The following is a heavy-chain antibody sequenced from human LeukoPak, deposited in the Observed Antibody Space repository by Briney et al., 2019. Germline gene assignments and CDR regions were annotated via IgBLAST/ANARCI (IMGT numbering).Heavy chain of an antibody. CDR2: MSYSGTP. CDR1: GDSINSGDSY. Sequence: PSETLSLTCTVSGDSINSGDSYWSWIRQPPGKSLEWIGYMSYSGTPYYNPSLRGRVAISGDTSKNQFSLRLGSVTAADTAVYYCARVPYGSGTYYFDYWGQGILVNVSS. J-gene: IGHJ4*02. CDR3: ARVPYGSGTYYFDY. D-gene: IGHD3-10*01. V-gene: IGHV4-30-4*01.